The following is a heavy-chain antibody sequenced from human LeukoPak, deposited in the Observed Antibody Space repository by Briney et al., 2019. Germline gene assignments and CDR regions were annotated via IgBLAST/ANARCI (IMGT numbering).Heavy chain of an antibody. V-gene: IGHV1-69*01. D-gene: IGHD6-6*01. CDR3: ARDARRGLDFDY. CDR1: GGTFSSYA. J-gene: IGHJ4*02. CDR2: IIPIFGTA. Sequence: SVKVSCKASGGTFSSYAISWVRQAPGQGLEWMGGIIPIFGTANYAQKFQGRVTITADEPTSTAYMELSSLRSEDTAVYYCARDARRGLDFDYWGQGTLVTVSS.